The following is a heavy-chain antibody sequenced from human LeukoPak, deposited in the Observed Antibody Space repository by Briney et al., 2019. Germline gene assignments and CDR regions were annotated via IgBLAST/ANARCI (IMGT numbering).Heavy chain of an antibody. CDR1: GFTFSSYG. CDR2: ISYDGSNK. V-gene: IGHV3-30*18. J-gene: IGHJ4*02. CDR3: AKAYGSGSEPTPFDY. D-gene: IGHD3-10*01. Sequence: PGGSLRLSCAASGFTFSSYGMHWVRQAPGKGLEWVAVISYDGSNKYYADSVKGRFTISRDNSKNTLYLQMNSLRAEDTAVYYCAKAYGSGSEPTPFDYWGQGTLVTVSS.